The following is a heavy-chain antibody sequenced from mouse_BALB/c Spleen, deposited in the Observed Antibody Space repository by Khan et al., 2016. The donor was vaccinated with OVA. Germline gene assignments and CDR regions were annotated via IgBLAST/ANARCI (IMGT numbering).Heavy chain of an antibody. CDR1: GFSLTTYG. Sequence: QVRLQQSGPGLVQPSQSLSITCTVSGFSLTTYGVHWVRQSPGKGLEWLGVIWSGGSTDYNAAFISRLSISKDSSKSQVFFKMNSLQVNDTAIYYVARNYDYDEGIAYWGQGTLVTVSA. V-gene: IGHV2-2*02. D-gene: IGHD2-4*01. CDR3: ARNYDYDEGIAY. J-gene: IGHJ3*01. CDR2: IWSGGST.